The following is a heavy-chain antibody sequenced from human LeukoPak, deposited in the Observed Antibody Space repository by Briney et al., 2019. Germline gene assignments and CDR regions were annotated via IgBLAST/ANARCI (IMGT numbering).Heavy chain of an antibody. D-gene: IGHD6-19*01. CDR2: IGTADVT. J-gene: IGHJ5*02. V-gene: IGHV3-13*01. Sequence: PGGSLRLSCAASGFTFSSYDMHWVRQVTGKGLEWVSAIGTADVTYYAGSVKGRFTISREKAKNSLYLQMSSLRAGDTAVYYCARAVAGAGWFDPWGQGALVTVSS. CDR3: ARAVAGAGWFDP. CDR1: GFTFSSYD.